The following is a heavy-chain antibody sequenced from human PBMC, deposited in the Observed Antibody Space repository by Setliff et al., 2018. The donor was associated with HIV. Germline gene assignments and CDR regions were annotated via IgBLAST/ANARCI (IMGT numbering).Heavy chain of an antibody. Sequence: PSETLSLTCTVSGGSVSNYYWTWIRQSAGKGLEWIGHINTSGSTNYNPSLKSRVTMSIDTSKKQFSLKLASVTAADTAVYYCARGGSYDTFDYWGQGTLVTVSS. CDR1: GGSVSNYY. CDR2: INTSGST. D-gene: IGHD3-22*01. CDR3: ARGGSYDTFDY. V-gene: IGHV4-4*07. J-gene: IGHJ4*02.